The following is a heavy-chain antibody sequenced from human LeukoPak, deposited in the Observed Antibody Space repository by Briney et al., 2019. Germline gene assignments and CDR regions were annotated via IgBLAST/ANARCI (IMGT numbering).Heavy chain of an antibody. J-gene: IGHJ4*02. CDR1: GYRFDSFY. Sequence: GGSLTLSCAASGYRFDSFYMGWIRQVPGKGLDYIALISASGAVPYYAESVKARFTIYRDNDKNSVSLQMNSLSADDTAVYYCARSLIVASEDYWGQGTLVTVSS. V-gene: IGHV3-11*04. CDR3: ARSLIVASEDY. D-gene: IGHD3-22*01. CDR2: ISASGAVP.